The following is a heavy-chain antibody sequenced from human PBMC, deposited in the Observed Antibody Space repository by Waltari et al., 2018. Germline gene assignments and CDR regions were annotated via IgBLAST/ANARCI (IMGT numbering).Heavy chain of an antibody. J-gene: IGHJ5*02. CDR2: MYHSGTT. CDR1: GYSISSGYY. Sequence: QVQLQESGPGLLKPSETLSLTCAVSGYSISSGYYWGWIRQPPEEGLEWIGSMYHSGTTYYSPSLKGRVPMSLDTSKNQFSLKLGSVTAADTAVYYCARVHSVSYAQASWFDPWGQGTLVTVSS. V-gene: IGHV4-38-2*01. CDR3: ARVHSVSYAQASWFDP. D-gene: IGHD1-26*01.